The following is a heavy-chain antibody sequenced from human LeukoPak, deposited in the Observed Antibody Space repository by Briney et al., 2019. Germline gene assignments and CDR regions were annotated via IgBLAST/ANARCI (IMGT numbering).Heavy chain of an antibody. CDR2: ISSSGRDT. D-gene: IGHD6-13*01. CDR1: EFTFGTYA. V-gene: IGHV3-64D*06. CDR3: ARLAAAGHSDY. J-gene: IGHJ4*02. Sequence: HPGGSLRLSCSASEFTFGTYAMLWVRQAPGKGLEYVSAISSSGRDTYYAASVRGRFSISRVNSNNTLYLQMSSLRPEDTAMYYCARLAAAGHSDYWGQGSLVTVSS.